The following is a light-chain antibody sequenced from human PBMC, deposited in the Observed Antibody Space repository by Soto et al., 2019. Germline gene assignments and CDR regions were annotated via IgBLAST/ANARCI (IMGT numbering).Light chain of an antibody. CDR1: SSNIGAGYD. CDR3: QSYDSSLSAHVV. J-gene: IGLJ2*01. Sequence: QSALTQPPSVSGAPGQRVTISCTGSSSNIGAGYDVHWYQQLPGTAPKVLIYGNSNRPSGVPDRFSGSKSGTSASLAITGLQAEDEANYYCQSYDSSLSAHVVFGGGTKLTVL. CDR2: GNS. V-gene: IGLV1-40*01.